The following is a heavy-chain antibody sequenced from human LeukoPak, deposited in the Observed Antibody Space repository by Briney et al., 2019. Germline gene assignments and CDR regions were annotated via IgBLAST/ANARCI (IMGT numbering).Heavy chain of an antibody. CDR1: GGSISSYY. V-gene: IGHV4-59*01. D-gene: IGHD5-24*01. J-gene: IGHJ4*02. CDR2: IYYSGST. Sequence: PSETLSLTCTVSGGSISSYYWSWIRQPPGKGLEWTGYIYYSGSTNYNPSLKSRVTISVDTSKNQFSLKLSSVTAADTAVYYCARGVHGDYWGQGTLVTVSS. CDR3: ARGVHGDY.